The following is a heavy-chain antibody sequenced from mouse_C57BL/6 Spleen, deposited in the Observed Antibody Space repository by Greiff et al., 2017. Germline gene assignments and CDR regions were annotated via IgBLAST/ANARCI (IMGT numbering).Heavy chain of an antibody. J-gene: IGHJ3*01. V-gene: IGHV1-55*01. D-gene: IGHD1-1*01. CDR2: IYPGSGST. Sequence: QVHVKQSGAELVKPGASVKMSCKASGYTFTSYWITWVKQRPGQGLEWIGDIYPGSGSTNYNEKFKSKATLTVDTSSSTAYMQLSSLTSEDSAVYYCARSDHYGSSLWFAYWGQGTLVTVSA. CDR3: ARSDHYGSSLWFAY. CDR1: GYTFTSYW.